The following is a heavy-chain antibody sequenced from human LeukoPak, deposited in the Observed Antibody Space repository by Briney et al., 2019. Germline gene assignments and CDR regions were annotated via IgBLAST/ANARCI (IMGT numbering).Heavy chain of an antibody. Sequence: MASETLSLTCTVSGGSISSYYWSWIRQPAGKGLEWIGRIYTSGSTNYNPSLKSRVTMSVDTSKNQFSLRLSSVNAADTAVYFCAREGTSGGLNWLDPWGQGTLVTVSS. D-gene: IGHD3-10*01. CDR1: GGSISSYY. V-gene: IGHV4-4*07. CDR3: AREGTSGGLNWLDP. CDR2: IYTSGST. J-gene: IGHJ5*02.